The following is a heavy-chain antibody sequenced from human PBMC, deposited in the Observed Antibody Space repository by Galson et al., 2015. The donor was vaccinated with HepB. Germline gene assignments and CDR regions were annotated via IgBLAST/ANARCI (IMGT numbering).Heavy chain of an antibody. CDR2: ISSSGSTI. D-gene: IGHD4-23*01. Sequence: SLRLSCAASGFTFSSYEMNWVRQAPGKGLKWVSYISSSGSTIYYADSVKGRFTISRDNAKNSLYLQMNSLRAEDTAVYYCARAPSVVWYYFDYWGQGTLVTVSS. CDR3: ARAPSVVWYYFDY. J-gene: IGHJ4*02. CDR1: GFTFSSYE. V-gene: IGHV3-48*03.